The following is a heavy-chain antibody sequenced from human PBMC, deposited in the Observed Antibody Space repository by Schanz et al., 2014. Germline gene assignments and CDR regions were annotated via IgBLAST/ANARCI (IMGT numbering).Heavy chain of an antibody. D-gene: IGHD1-26*01. CDR3: AKDSRGSSFDMDV. J-gene: IGHJ6*02. CDR2: IDRDGGHT. Sequence: EVQLVESGGGLVQPGGSLRLSCAASGFTFSDSWMHWVRQAPGKGLEWVSLIDRDGGHTYYADSVKGRFTISRDNSKNSLYLQMNSLRTEDTALYYCAKDSRGSSFDMDVWGQGTTVTVSS. CDR1: GFTFSDSW. V-gene: IGHV3-43*01.